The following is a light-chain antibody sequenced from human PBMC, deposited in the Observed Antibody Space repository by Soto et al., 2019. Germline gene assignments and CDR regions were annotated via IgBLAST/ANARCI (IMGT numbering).Light chain of an antibody. J-gene: IGKJ1*01. CDR3: QQSYSIRWT. V-gene: IGKV1-39*01. CDR2: AAS. CDR1: QSISNS. Sequence: DIQMTQSPTTLSGSVGDRVTIAGRASQSISNSLNGYQQKPGKSPKLLIYAASSLQSGVPSRFSGSGSGTDFSLTISSLQPEDFATYYCQQSYSIRWTFGQGTKVDIK.